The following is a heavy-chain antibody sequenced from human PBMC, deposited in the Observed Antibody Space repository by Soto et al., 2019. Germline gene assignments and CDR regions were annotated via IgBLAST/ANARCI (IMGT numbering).Heavy chain of an antibody. CDR2: IYSGGST. J-gene: IGHJ3*02. V-gene: IGHV3-53*01. CDR3: AVWYYDSSGYYGGQFDI. Sequence: PWGSLRLSCAASGFTVISNYISCVRHSPLKWLEWVSVIYSGGSTYYADSVKGRFTISRDNSKNTLYLQMNSLRAEDTAVYYCAVWYYDSSGYYGGQFDIWGQGTMVTVSS. CDR1: GFTVISNY. D-gene: IGHD3-22*01.